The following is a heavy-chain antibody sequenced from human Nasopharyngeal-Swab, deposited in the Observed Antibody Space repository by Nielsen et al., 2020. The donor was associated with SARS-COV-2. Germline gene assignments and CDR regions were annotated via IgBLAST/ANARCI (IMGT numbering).Heavy chain of an antibody. CDR1: GFTFSSYW. J-gene: IGHJ5*02. Sequence: GESLKISCAASGFTFSSYWMHWVRQAPGKGLVWVSRINSDGSSPSYADSVQGRFTISRDNAKNTLYLQMNSLRAEDTAVYYCARVGYSSSPGGWFDPWGQGTLVTVSS. CDR2: INSDGSSP. CDR3: ARVGYSSSPGGWFDP. D-gene: IGHD6-6*01. V-gene: IGHV3-74*01.